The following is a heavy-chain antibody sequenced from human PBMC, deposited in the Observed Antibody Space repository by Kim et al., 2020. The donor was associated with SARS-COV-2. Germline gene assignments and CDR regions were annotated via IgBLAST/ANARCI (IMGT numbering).Heavy chain of an antibody. CDR1: GFTFSSYW. CDR3: ARRRYNGTFYYFDY. Sequence: GGSLRLSCAASGFTFSSYWMHWVRQAPGKGLVWVSRINSDGGNTCYADSVKGRFTISRDNAKNTLYLKMNSLRAEDTAVYYCARRRYNGTFYYFDYWGQGTLVSVSS. J-gene: IGHJ4*02. V-gene: IGHV3-74*01. CDR2: INSDGGNT. D-gene: IGHD1-26*01.